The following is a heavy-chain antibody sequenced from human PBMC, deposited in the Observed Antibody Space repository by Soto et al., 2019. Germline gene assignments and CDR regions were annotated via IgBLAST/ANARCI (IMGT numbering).Heavy chain of an antibody. D-gene: IGHD2-21*01. J-gene: IGHJ4*02. Sequence: EVQLVQSGAEVKKPGESLKISCKGSGYSFTNYWIAWVRQMPGKGLEWMGMIYPGHSNTIYSPSFQGQVTISVPKSITTGILQSSSVNTSATAMYVCAGQGNIVCAPIDYWGQGTLVTVSS. CDR1: GYSFTNYW. CDR2: IYPGHSNT. V-gene: IGHV5-51*01. CDR3: AGQGNIVCAPIDY.